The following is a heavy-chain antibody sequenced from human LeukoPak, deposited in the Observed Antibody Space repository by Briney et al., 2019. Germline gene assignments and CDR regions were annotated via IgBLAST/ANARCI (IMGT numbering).Heavy chain of an antibody. D-gene: IGHD2-15*01. CDR3: ARDYDYFSGHNLDAYDI. J-gene: IGHJ3*02. CDR2: IKEDGSAK. V-gene: IGHV3-7*01. Sequence: GGSLRLSCAASGLSFSSYWMTWVRQAPGQRLEWVANIKEDGSAKSYVDSVKGRFTISRDNAKNSLYLQMNSLRVEDTAVYYCARDYDYFSGHNLDAYDIWGQGTTVIVSS. CDR1: GLSFSSYW.